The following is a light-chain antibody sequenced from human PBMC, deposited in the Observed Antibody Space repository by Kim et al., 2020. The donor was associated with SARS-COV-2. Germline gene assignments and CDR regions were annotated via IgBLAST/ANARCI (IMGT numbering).Light chain of an antibody. J-gene: IGLJ3*02. CDR1: SLRSSY. CDR2: GKN. V-gene: IGLV3-19*01. Sequence: SSELTQDPAMSVALGQTVRITCQGDSLRSSYASWYQQKPGQAPVLLIYGKNNRPSGIPDRFSGSISGNPASLTITGAPAEAVADYYCTSRDSSGNHRVFG. CDR3: TSRDSSGNHRV.